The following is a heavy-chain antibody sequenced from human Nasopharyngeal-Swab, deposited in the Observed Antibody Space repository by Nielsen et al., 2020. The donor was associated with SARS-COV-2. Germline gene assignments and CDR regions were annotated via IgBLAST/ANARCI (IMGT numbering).Heavy chain of an antibody. CDR2: INHSGST. CDR1: GGSFSGYY. CDR3: AREEYSGYDWFDP. Sequence: GSLRLPCAVYGGSFSGYYWSWIRQPPGKGLEWIGEINHSGSTNYNPSLKSRVTISVDTSKNQFSLKLSSVTAADTAVYYCAREEYSGYDWFDPWGQGTLVTVSS. D-gene: IGHD5-12*01. J-gene: IGHJ5*02. V-gene: IGHV4-34*01.